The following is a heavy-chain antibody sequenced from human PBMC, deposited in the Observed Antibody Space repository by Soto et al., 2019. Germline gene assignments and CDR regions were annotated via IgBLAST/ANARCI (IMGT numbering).Heavy chain of an antibody. Sequence: GGSLRLSCAASGFTFSSYAMSWVRQAPGKGLEWVSAISGSGGSTYYADSVKGRFTISRDNSKNTLYLQMNSLRAEDTAVYYCAKGIRFIVVVVAATGFDAFDIWGQGTMVTVSS. J-gene: IGHJ3*02. V-gene: IGHV3-23*01. CDR3: AKGIRFIVVVVAATGFDAFDI. CDR1: GFTFSSYA. D-gene: IGHD2-15*01. CDR2: ISGSGGST.